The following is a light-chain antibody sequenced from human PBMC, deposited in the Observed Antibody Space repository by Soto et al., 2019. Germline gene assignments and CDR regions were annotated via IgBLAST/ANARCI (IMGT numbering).Light chain of an antibody. CDR2: DVS. CDR1: SCDVGGYNY. J-gene: IGLJ3*02. Sequence: QSALTQPASVSGSPGQSITISCTGTSCDVGGYNYVSWYQQHPGKAPKLMIYDVSNRPSGVSNRFSGSKSGNTASLTISGLQAEDEADYYCSSYTSSSTLGGVFGGGTKLTVL. CDR3: SSYTSSSTLGGV. V-gene: IGLV2-14*01.